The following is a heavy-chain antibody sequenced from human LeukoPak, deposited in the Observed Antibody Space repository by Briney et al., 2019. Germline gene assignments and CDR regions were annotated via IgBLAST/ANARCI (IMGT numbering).Heavy chain of an antibody. J-gene: IGHJ4*02. CDR2: INWNGGST. CDR3: AKGPEVRGVIVILKTGEKGALDY. CDR1: GFNFDDYG. V-gene: IGHV3-20*04. D-gene: IGHD3-10*01. Sequence: GGSLRLSCAASGFNFDDYGMSWVRQAPGKGLEWVSGINWNGGSTGYEDSVKGRFTISRDNSKNTLYLQMSSLRAEDTAVYYCAKGPEVRGVIVILKTGEKGALDYWGQGTLVTVSS.